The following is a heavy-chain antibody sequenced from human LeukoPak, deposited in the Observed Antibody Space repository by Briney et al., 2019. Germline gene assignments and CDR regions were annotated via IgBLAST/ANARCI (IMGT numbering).Heavy chain of an antibody. J-gene: IGHJ4*02. CDR3: AKDQGRETSITGTTD. CDR1: GFTFSSYA. CDR2: ISGSGGST. V-gene: IGHV3-23*01. Sequence: GGSLRLSCAASGFTFSSYAMSWVRQAPGKGLEWVSAISGSGGSTYYADSVKGRFTISRDNSKNTLYLQMNSLRAEDTAVYYCAKDQGRETSITGTTDWGQGTLVTVSS. D-gene: IGHD1-7*01.